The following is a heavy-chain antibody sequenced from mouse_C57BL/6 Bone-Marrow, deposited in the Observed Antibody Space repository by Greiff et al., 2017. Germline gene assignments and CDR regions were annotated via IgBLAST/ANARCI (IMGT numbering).Heavy chain of an antibody. V-gene: IGHV1-18*01. CDR1: GYTFTDYN. J-gene: IGHJ4*01. CDR3: ARSSNYNYYAMDY. D-gene: IGHD2-5*01. Sequence: EVQLQQPGAELVKPGASVKIPCKASGYTFTDYNMDWVKQSHGKSLEWIGDINPNNGGTIYNQKFKGKATLTVDKSSSTAYMELRSLTSEDTAVYYCARSSNYNYYAMDYWGQGTSVTVSS. CDR2: INPNNGGT.